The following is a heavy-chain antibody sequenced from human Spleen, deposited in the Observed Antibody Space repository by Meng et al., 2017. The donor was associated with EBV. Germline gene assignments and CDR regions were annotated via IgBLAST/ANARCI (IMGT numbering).Heavy chain of an antibody. V-gene: IGHV3-69-1*01. CDR2: ISSSGNI. CDR1: GFSFTDFG. D-gene: IGHD2-2*01. CDR3: ARDGEAWTTSSFDY. J-gene: IGHJ4*02. Sequence: VRLGGLGGGLVRLGGALGSSVAAFGFSFTDFGVSWVRQAPGKGLGWISSISSSGNIFYADSVKGRFTISRDDAENSLYLQMNSLRAEDTAVYYCARDGEAWTTSSFDYWGQGTLVTVSS.